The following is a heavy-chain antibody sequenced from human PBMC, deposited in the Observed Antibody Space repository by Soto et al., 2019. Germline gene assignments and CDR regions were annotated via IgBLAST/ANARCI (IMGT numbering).Heavy chain of an antibody. CDR1: GFTFSSYG. Sequence: GGSLRLSCAASGFTFSSYGMHWVRQAPGKGLEWVAVIWYDGSNKYYADSVKGRFTISRDNSKNTLYLQMNSLRAEDTAVYYCARDLMGVIYYGMDVWGQGATVTVS. V-gene: IGHV3-33*01. J-gene: IGHJ6*02. D-gene: IGHD2-21*01. CDR2: IWYDGSNK. CDR3: ARDLMGVIYYGMDV.